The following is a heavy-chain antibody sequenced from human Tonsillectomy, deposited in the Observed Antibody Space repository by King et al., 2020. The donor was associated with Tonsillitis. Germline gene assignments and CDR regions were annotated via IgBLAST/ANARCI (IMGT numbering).Heavy chain of an antibody. D-gene: IGHD3-10*01. CDR3: AKKFGGNYFDY. V-gene: IGHV3-30*18. Sequence: VQLVESGGGVVQPGRSLRLSCAASGFTFSSYGMHWVRQAPGKGLGGVAVISYDGSNKYYADSVKGRFTISRDNSKNTLYLQMNSLRAEDTAVYYCAKKFGGNYFDYWGQGTLVTVSS. CDR2: ISYDGSNK. J-gene: IGHJ4*02. CDR1: GFTFSSYG.